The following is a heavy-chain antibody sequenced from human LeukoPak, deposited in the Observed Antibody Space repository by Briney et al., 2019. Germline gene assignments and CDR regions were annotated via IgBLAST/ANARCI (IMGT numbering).Heavy chain of an antibody. D-gene: IGHD2-2*01. V-gene: IGHV3-23*01. Sequence: GGSLRLSCAGSGFTFNDYAMSWVRRAPRKGLEWVSTIMIGGDGKHYADSVKGRFTISRDRSESTLYLQMNGLRADDTAVYYCVRAAPRDCSPASCSLFDTWGQGTLVTVSS. CDR1: GFTFNDYA. CDR2: IMIGGDGK. J-gene: IGHJ4*02. CDR3: VRAAPRDCSPASCSLFDT.